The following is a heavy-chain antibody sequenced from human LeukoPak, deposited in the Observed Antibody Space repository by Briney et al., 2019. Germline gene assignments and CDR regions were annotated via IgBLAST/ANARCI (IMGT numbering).Heavy chain of an antibody. J-gene: IGHJ6*03. D-gene: IGHD3-9*01. Sequence: PGGSLRLSCAASGFTFSSYTMNWVRQAPGKGLEWVSYISSSSSTIYYADSVKGRFTISRDNAKNSLYLQMNSLRAEDTAVYYCARCERYYDILTGYFHYYYMDVWGKGTTVTVSS. CDR1: GFTFSSYT. V-gene: IGHV3-48*01. CDR3: ARCERYYDILTGYFHYYYMDV. CDR2: ISSSSSTI.